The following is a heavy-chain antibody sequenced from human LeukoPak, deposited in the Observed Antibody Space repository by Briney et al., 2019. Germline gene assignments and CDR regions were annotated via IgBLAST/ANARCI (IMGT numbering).Heavy chain of an antibody. Sequence: GGSLRLSCTASGFTFSSYGMHWVRQAPGKGLEWVAVISYAGNIIYYADSVKGRFTISRDYSKNTLYLQMNSLRAEDTAVYYCAKVWSAHPNYYYMDVWGKGTTVTVSS. J-gene: IGHJ6*03. CDR3: AKVWSAHPNYYYMDV. D-gene: IGHD3-3*01. CDR1: GFTFSSYG. V-gene: IGHV3-30*18. CDR2: ISYAGNII.